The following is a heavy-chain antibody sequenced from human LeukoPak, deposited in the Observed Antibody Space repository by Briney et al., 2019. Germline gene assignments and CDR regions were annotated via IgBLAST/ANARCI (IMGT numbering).Heavy chain of an antibody. CDR3: ARGTGGTAAAGPLQH. V-gene: IGHV1-69*05. CDR2: IIPIFGTA. J-gene: IGHJ1*01. Sequence: ASVKVSCKASGGTFSSYAISWVRQAPGQGLEWMGGIIPIFGTANYAQKFQGRVTITTDESTSTAYMELSSLRSEDTAVYYCARGTGGTAAAGPLQHWGQGTLVTVSS. CDR1: GGTFSSYA. D-gene: IGHD6-13*01.